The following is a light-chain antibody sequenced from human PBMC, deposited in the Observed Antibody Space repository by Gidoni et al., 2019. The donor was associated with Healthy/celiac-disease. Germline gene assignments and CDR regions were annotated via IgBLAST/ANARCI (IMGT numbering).Light chain of an antibody. CDR1: QSISSSQ. CDR2: GAS. V-gene: IGKV3-20*01. CDR3: QHFGN. J-gene: IGKJ4*01. Sequence: EIVLTQSPGPLSLSPGQSATLSCRASQSISSSQLAWYQQKPGQAPRPLMYGASSRATGIPDRVSGSGSGTDFTLTISRLEPEDFAVYYCQHFGNFGGGTKVE.